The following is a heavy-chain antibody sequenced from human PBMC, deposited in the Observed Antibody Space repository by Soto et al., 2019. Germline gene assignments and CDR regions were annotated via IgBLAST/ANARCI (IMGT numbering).Heavy chain of an antibody. CDR1: GYTFTSFD. Sequence: ASVKVSCEASGYTFTSFDFNWVRQATGQGLEWMGWMNPNSGNTGYAQKFQGRVTMTRDTSISTAYMELSSLRSEDTAVYYCARGYGDYYYYYMDVWGKGTTVTVAS. D-gene: IGHD4-17*01. J-gene: IGHJ6*03. CDR2: MNPNSGNT. CDR3: ARGYGDYYYYYMDV. V-gene: IGHV1-8*01.